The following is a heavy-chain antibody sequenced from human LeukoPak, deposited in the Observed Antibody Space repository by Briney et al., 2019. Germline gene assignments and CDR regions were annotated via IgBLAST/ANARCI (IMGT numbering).Heavy chain of an antibody. V-gene: IGHV3-23*01. Sequence: GGSLRLSCASSGFTFSNSAMSWVRQAPGKGLEWVSTLSVSGSTTYYADSVKGRFTISRDNSKNTLYLQTNSLRAEDTAVYYCAKGIYSSGWSYFDYWGHGTLVTVSS. CDR3: AKGIYSSGWSYFDY. CDR2: LSVSGSTT. CDR1: GFTFSNSA. D-gene: IGHD6-19*01. J-gene: IGHJ4*01.